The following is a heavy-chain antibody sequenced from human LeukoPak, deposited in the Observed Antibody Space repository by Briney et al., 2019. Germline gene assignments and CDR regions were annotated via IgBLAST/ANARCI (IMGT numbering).Heavy chain of an antibody. V-gene: IGHV1-8*01. CDR3: ARGSRLVFRGSPYYYYMDV. D-gene: IGHD6-25*01. CDR1: GYTFTSYD. Sequence: GASVKVSCKASGYTFTSYDINWLRQATGQGLEWMGWMNPNSGNTGYAQKFQGRVTMTRNTSISTAYMELSSLRSEDTAVYYCARGSRLVFRGSPYYYYMDVWGKGTTVTVSS. CDR2: MNPNSGNT. J-gene: IGHJ6*03.